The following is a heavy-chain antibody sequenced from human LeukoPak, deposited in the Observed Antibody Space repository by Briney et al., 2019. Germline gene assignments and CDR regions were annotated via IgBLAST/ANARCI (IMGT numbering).Heavy chain of an antibody. D-gene: IGHD5-18*01. CDR3: ARDLWDTAIDNWFDP. Sequence: ASVKVSCKASGGTFSSYAISWVRQAPGQGLEWMGRIIPIFGTANYAQKFQGRVTTTTDESTSTAYMELSSLRSEDTAVYYCARDLWDTAIDNWFDPWGQGTLVTVSS. J-gene: IGHJ5*02. CDR2: IIPIFGTA. V-gene: IGHV1-69*05. CDR1: GGTFSSYA.